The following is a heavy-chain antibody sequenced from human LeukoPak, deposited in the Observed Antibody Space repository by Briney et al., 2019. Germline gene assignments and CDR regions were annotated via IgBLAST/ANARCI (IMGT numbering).Heavy chain of an antibody. CDR3: ARHPPYGSRNWGSYYFDY. J-gene: IGHJ4*02. CDR1: GGSVSSTTYY. V-gene: IGHV4-39*01. D-gene: IGHD3-10*01. Sequence: PSETLSLTCTVSGGSVSSTTYYWGWIRQPPGKGLEWIGSSGSTYYNPSLESRVTISVDTSKNQFSLRLSSVTAADTAVYYCARHPPYGSRNWGSYYFDYWGQGTLVTVSS. CDR2: SGST.